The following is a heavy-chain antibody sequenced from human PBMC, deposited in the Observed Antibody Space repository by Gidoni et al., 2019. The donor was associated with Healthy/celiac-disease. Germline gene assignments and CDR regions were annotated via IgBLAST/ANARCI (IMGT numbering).Heavy chain of an antibody. CDR1: GGSISSSSYY. CDR3: ARARPGSSGWSNYYYGMDV. Sequence: QLQLQESGPGLVTPAETLSRPCTVSGGSISSSSYYWGWIRQPPGKGLEWIGRIYYSGSTYYNPSLKRRVTISVDTSKNQFSLKLSSVTAADTAVYYCARARPGSSGWSNYYYGMDVWGQGTTVTVSS. J-gene: IGHJ6*02. V-gene: IGHV4-39*07. CDR2: IYYSGST. D-gene: IGHD6-19*01.